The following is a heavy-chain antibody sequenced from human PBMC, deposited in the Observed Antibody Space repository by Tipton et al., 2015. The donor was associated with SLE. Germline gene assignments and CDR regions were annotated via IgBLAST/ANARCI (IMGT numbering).Heavy chain of an antibody. V-gene: IGHV3-21*03. CDR3: ARDIVATPGDDY. CDR2: ISSSSSYI. Sequence: QLVQSGGGLIQPGGSLRLSCAASGFTFSSYSMNWVRQAPGKGLEWVSSISSSSSYIYYSDSVKGRFTISRDNSKNSLYLQVNSLRAEDTAVYYCARDIVATPGDDYWGQGTLVTVSS. D-gene: IGHD5-12*01. CDR1: GFTFSSYS. J-gene: IGHJ4*02.